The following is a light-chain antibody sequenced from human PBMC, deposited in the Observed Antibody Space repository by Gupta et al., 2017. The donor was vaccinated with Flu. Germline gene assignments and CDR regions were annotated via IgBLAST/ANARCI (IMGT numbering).Light chain of an antibody. J-gene: IGLJ2*01. CDR3: QAWDTTSDHPV. CDR2: DDS. V-gene: IGLV3-21*02. Sequence: GETVTLTGGGDNIGSNSVYWYQQSPGPAPVLLVYDDSKRPSGVPDRFSGSNSGTTATLSITRVQAGDEAAYYCQAWDTTSDHPVFGGGTKLTVL. CDR1: NIGSNS.